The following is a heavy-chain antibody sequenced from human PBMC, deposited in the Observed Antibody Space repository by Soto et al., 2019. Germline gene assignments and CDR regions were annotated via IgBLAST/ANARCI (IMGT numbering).Heavy chain of an antibody. V-gene: IGHV3-23*01. CDR3: ASRSSGWYFGY. Sequence: EVQLLESGGGLVQPGGSLRLSCAASGFTFSSYAMTWVRQAPGKGLEWVSVISGSGGSTYYADSVKGRFTISRDNSKNTLYLQMNSLRAEDTAVYYCASRSSGWYFGYWGQGTLVTVSS. CDR1: GFTFSSYA. D-gene: IGHD6-19*01. CDR2: ISGSGGST. J-gene: IGHJ4*02.